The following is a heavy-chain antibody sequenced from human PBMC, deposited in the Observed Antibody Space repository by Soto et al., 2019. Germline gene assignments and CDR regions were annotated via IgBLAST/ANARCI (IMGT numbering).Heavy chain of an antibody. V-gene: IGHV1-18*01. D-gene: IGHD6-19*01. J-gene: IGHJ4*02. CDR1: GYTFTTYG. Sequence: QIQLVQSGAEVKKPGASVKVSCKASGYTFTTYGISWVRQAPGQGLEWMGWINTDSGNTNYAQNFQGRVTMTTDTSTTTAYMDLRSLGSDDTAVYFCARPFSSGLLGYWGQGTLVTVSS. CDR3: ARPFSSGLLGY. CDR2: INTDSGNT.